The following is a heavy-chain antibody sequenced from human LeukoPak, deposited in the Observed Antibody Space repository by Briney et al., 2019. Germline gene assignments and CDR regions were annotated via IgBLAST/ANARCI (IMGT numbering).Heavy chain of an antibody. CDR1: GFTFSSYA. CDR3: APWEPRGHYYMDV. Sequence: PGGSLRLSCAASGFTFSSYAIIWVRQAPGKGLEWVSAITGSGGSTYYADSVQGRFTISRDNSRNTLYLQMNSLRAEDTAVYYCAPWEPRGHYYMDVWGKGTTVTVSS. V-gene: IGHV3-23*01. CDR2: ITGSGGST. J-gene: IGHJ6*03. D-gene: IGHD1-26*01.